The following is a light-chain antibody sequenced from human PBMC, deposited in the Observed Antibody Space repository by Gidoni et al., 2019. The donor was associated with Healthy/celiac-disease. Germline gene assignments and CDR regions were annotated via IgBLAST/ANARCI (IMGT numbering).Light chain of an antibody. J-gene: IGKJ5*01. CDR3: QQRSNWPLIT. V-gene: IGKV3-11*01. Sequence: EIVLTQSPATLSLSPGEIATLSCRASQSVSSYLAWYQQKPGQDPRRLIYDASNRATGLPARFSGSGSWTDFTLTISSLEPEDFAVYYCQQRSNWPLITFGQGTRLEIK. CDR1: QSVSSY. CDR2: DAS.